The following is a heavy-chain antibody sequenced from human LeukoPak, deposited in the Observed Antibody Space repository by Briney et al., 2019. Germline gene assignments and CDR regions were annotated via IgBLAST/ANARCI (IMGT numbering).Heavy chain of an antibody. CDR3: ARPSQEEKYDSSGYYYYYYGMDV. CDR1: GGTFSSYA. Sequence: ASVKVSCKASGGTFSSYAISWVRQAPGQGLEWMGRIIPILGIANYAQKFQGRVTITADKSTSTAYMELSSLRSEDTAVYYCARPSQEEKYDSSGYYYYYYGMDVWGQGTTVTVSS. J-gene: IGHJ6*02. D-gene: IGHD3-22*01. CDR2: IIPILGIA. V-gene: IGHV1-69*04.